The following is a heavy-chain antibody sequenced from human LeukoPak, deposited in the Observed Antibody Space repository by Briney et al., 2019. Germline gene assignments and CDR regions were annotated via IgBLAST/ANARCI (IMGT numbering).Heavy chain of an antibody. CDR1: GFTFSSYG. Sequence: PGGSLRLSCAASGFTFSSYGMHRVRQAPGKGLEWVAVIWYDGSNKYYADSVKGRFTISRDNSKNTLYLQMNSLRAEDTAVYYCARASRDIVVYYGMDVWGKGTTVTVSS. CDR3: ARASRDIVVYYGMDV. J-gene: IGHJ6*04. CDR2: IWYDGSNK. D-gene: IGHD2-15*01. V-gene: IGHV3-33*01.